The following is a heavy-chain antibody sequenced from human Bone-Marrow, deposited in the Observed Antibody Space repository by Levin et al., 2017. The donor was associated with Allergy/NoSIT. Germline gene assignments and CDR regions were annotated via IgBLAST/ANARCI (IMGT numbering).Heavy chain of an antibody. CDR2: ITWNGGTT. J-gene: IGHJ3*01. CDR1: QFIFDDHG. CDR3: ARVGNYAVIADAFDL. V-gene: IGHV3-20*01. Sequence: ASVKVSCVASQFIFDDHGMSWVRQAPGKGLEWVSGITWNGGTTGYADSVKGRFTISRDNANNTLYLQMNSLRAEDTALYHCARVGNYAVIADAFDLWGQGTMVTVSS. D-gene: IGHD1-7*01.